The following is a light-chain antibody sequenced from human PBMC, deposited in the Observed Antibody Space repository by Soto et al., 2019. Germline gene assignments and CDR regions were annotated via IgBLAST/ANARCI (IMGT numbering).Light chain of an antibody. CDR1: QSVSSSY. Sequence: EIVLTQSPGTLSLSPGERATLSCRASQSVSSSYLAWYQQKPGQAPRLLIYGASSRATGTPDRFSGSGSGTDFSLTITRLEPEDFAVYYCQHYGSLLPWTFGQGTKVDIK. J-gene: IGKJ1*01. V-gene: IGKV3-20*01. CDR3: QHYGSLLPWT. CDR2: GAS.